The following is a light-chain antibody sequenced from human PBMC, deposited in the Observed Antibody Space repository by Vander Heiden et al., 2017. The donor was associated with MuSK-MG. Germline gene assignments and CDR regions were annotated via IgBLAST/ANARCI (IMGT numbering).Light chain of an antibody. CDR1: QSISSY. V-gene: IGKV1-39*01. CDR3: QQSYSTPYP. Sequence: DIQMTQSPSSLSASVGDRVTITCRASQSISSYLNWYQQKPGKAPKLLIYAASSLQSGVPSRFSGSGSGTDFPLTIRRPQPEDFATYYCQQSYSTPYPFGQGTKLEIK. J-gene: IGKJ2*01. CDR2: AAS.